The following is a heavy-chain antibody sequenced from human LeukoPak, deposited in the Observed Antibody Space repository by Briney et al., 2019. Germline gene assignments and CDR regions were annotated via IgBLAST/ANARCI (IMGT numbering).Heavy chain of an antibody. CDR3: ARDLAFSRLDY. J-gene: IGHJ4*02. CDR2: INPDGIKR. V-gene: IGHV3-7*01. D-gene: IGHD2/OR15-2a*01. CDR1: GFMFSSNW. Sequence: PGGSLRLSCAASGFMFSSNWMSWVRLAPGKGLEWVASINPDGIKRYSADSVKGRFTISRDNARNSLYLQMDSLRVEDTAFYYCARDLAFSRLDYWGQGVLVTVSS.